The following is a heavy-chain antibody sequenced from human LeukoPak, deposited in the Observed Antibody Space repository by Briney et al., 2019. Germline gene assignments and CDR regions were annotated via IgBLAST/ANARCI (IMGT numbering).Heavy chain of an antibody. Sequence: SETLSLTCTVSGGSINNYYWSWIRQPAGKGLEWIGRIYTRGSTNYNPSLKSRVTMSVDTSKNQFSLKLSSVTAADTAVYYCARAHSWLRFLYYYMDVWGEGTTVTVSS. J-gene: IGHJ6*03. CDR1: GGSINNYY. CDR2: IYTRGST. D-gene: IGHD5-12*01. V-gene: IGHV4-4*07. CDR3: ARAHSWLRFLYYYMDV.